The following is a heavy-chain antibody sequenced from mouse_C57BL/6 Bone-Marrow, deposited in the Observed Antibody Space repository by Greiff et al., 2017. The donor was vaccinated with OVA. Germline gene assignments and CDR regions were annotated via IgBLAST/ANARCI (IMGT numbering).Heavy chain of an antibody. Sequence: EVQLVESGEGLVKPGGSLKLSCAASGFTFSSYSMSWVLQTPEKRLEWVAYISRGGDYIYYADTVKGRNTISRDNARNTLYLQMSSLKSEDTAMYDCTMLLDAMDNWGQGTSVTVSS. CDR2: ISRGGDYI. CDR3: TMLLDAMDN. CDR1: GFTFSSYS. D-gene: IGHD2-1*01. V-gene: IGHV5-9-1*02. J-gene: IGHJ4*01.